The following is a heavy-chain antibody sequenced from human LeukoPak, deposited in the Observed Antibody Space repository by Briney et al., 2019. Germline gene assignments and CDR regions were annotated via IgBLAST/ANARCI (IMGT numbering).Heavy chain of an antibody. V-gene: IGHV4-59*01. CDR2: IYDSGRT. CDR3: ARIKLGGWFPDY. Sequence: SETLPLTCTVSGGSISSYYWSWIRQPPGKGLEWIGYIYDSGRTNYNPSLKSRVTISVDTSKNQFSLKLTSVTAADTAVYYCARIKLGGWFPDYWGQGTLATVSS. D-gene: IGHD7-27*01. J-gene: IGHJ4*02. CDR1: GGSISSYY.